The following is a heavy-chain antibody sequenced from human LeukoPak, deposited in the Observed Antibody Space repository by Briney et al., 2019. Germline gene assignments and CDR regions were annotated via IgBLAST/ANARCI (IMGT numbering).Heavy chain of an antibody. Sequence: SETLSLTCAVYGGSFSGYYWSWICQPPGKGLEWIGEINHSGSTNYNPSLKSRVTISVDTSKNQFSLKLSSVTAADTAVYYCARGGHDSSGYYISTLGYWGQGTLVTVSS. CDR1: GGSFSGYY. CDR2: INHSGST. D-gene: IGHD3-22*01. J-gene: IGHJ4*02. CDR3: ARGGHDSSGYYISTLGY. V-gene: IGHV4-34*01.